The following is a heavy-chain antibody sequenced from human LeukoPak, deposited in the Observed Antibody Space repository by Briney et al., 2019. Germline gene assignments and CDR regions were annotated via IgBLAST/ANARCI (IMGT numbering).Heavy chain of an antibody. D-gene: IGHD3-10*01. J-gene: IGHJ3*02. CDR1: GGTISNYY. V-gene: IGHV4-59*08. CDR2: IYYSGSS. CDR3: TRRYYYGSQAFDI. Sequence: PSETLSLTCSVSGGTISNYYWSWIRQPPGKALEWIGYIYYSGSSNYNPSLKSRVTISIDTSKNQFSLKLSSVTAADTAVYYCTRRYYYGSQAFDIWGQGTMVTVS.